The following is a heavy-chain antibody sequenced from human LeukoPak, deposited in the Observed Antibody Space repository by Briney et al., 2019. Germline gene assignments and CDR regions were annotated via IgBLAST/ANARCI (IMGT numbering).Heavy chain of an antibody. J-gene: IGHJ4*02. CDR3: VRDDYDFWSGYQRYFEF. Sequence: GGSLRLSCAVSGFTFSDYWMTWVRQAPGKGLEWVANINQDGSEKYYVDSVEGRFTISRDSVKNSLYLQMTSVRADDTAMYYCVRDDYDFWSGYQRYFEFWGQGTLVTVSS. D-gene: IGHD3-3*01. CDR1: GFTFSDYW. V-gene: IGHV3-7*01. CDR2: INQDGSEK.